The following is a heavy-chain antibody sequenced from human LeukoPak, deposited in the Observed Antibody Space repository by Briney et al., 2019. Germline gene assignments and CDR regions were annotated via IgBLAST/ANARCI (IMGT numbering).Heavy chain of an antibody. J-gene: IGHJ4*02. Sequence: SETLSLTCTVSGDSISTYYWSWIRQPPGKGLEWIGFIYYTGSTNYNPSLKSRVTISVDTSKNQFSLKLSSVTAADTAVYYCASDLSRGLLYYFDYWGQGTLVTVSS. V-gene: IGHV4-59*01. CDR2: IYYTGST. CDR3: ASDLSRGLLYYFDY. CDR1: GDSISTYY.